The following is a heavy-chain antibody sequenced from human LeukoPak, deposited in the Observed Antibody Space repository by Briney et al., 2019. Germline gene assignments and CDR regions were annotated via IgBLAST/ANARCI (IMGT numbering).Heavy chain of an antibody. CDR1: GFSFSDYS. D-gene: IGHD1-1*01. J-gene: IGHJ5*02. V-gene: IGHV3-48*02. Sequence: GGFLRLSCAASGFSFSDYSMNWVRQAPGKGLGGVSYINTDSMTIKYADSVKGRCIISRDNANKSRFLQMPSLRHEDTAVYYRASRSINWYRTAHQFDPWGKGPLVPVSS. CDR2: INTDSMTI. CDR3: ASRSINWYRTAHQFDP.